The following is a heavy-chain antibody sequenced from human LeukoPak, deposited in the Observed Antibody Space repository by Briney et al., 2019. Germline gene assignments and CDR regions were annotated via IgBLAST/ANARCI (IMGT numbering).Heavy chain of an antibody. J-gene: IGHJ6*03. CDR2: ISWDGGST. CDR3: AKALGYYYYYMDV. Sequence: LPGGSLRLSCAASGFTFSSYAMHWVRQAPGKGLEWVSLISWDGGSTYYADSVKGRFTISRDNSKNSLYLQMNSLRAEDTALYYCAKALGYYYYYMDVWGKGTTVTVSS. V-gene: IGHV3-43D*03. CDR1: GFTFSSYA.